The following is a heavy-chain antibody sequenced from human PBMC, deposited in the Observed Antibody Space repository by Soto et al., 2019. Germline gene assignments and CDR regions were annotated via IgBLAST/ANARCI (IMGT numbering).Heavy chain of an antibody. D-gene: IGHD2-15*01. CDR3: AKPGRYCSGGSCYEVLDY. Sequence: GGSLRLSCAASRFTFSSYAMTWVRQAPGKGLEWVSAITGSGASTYYADSVKGRFSISRDNSKNTLYLQMNSLRAEDTAVYYCAKPGRYCSGGSCYEVLDYWGQGTPVTVSS. V-gene: IGHV3-23*01. CDR1: RFTFSSYA. CDR2: ITGSGAST. J-gene: IGHJ4*02.